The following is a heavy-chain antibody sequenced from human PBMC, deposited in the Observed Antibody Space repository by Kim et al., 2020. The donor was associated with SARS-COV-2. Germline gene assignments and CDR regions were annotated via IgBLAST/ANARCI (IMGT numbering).Heavy chain of an antibody. CDR2: ISSSSSYI. CDR1: GFTFSSYS. D-gene: IGHD5-12*01. Sequence: GGSLRLSCAASGFTFSSYSMNWVRQAPGKGLEWVSSISSSSSYIYYADSVKGRFTISRDNAKNSLYLQMNSLRAEDTAVYYCARDNPLRDGFQHWGQGTLVTVSS. J-gene: IGHJ1*01. CDR3: ARDNPLRDGFQH. V-gene: IGHV3-21*01.